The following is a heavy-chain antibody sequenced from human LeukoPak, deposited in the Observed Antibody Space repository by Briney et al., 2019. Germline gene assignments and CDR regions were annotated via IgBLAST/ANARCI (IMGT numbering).Heavy chain of an antibody. V-gene: IGHV1-3*01. Sequence: ASVKVSCKASGYTFTSYAMHWVRQAPGQRLEWMGWINAGNGNTKYSQKFQGRVTITRDTSVSTAYMELSSLRSEDTAVYYCARDRGYSYGRVPNFDYWGQGTLVTVSS. CDR1: GYTFTSYA. CDR3: ARDRGYSYGRVPNFDY. D-gene: IGHD5-18*01. CDR2: INAGNGNT. J-gene: IGHJ4*02.